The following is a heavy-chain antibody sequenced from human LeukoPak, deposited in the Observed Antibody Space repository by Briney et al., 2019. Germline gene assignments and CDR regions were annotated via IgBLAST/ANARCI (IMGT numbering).Heavy chain of an antibody. V-gene: IGHV3-74*01. CDR3: ARVASGYYYDSSGWTNYYYMDV. D-gene: IGHD3-22*01. Sequence: PGGSLRLSCVASGFTFSSYRMHWVRQAPGKGLVCVSRINSDGSTTTYADSVKGRFTISRDNAKNTLYLQMNSLRAEDTAVYYCARVASGYYYDSSGWTNYYYMDVWGKGTTVTISS. CDR2: INSDGSTT. CDR1: GFTFSSYR. J-gene: IGHJ6*03.